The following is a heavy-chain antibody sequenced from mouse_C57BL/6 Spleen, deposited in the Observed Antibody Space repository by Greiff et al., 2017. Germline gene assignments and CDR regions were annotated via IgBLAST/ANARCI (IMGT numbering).Heavy chain of an antibody. D-gene: IGHD1-1*01. CDR3: ARSNYYGNSYGFAY. CDR1: GYTFTSYW. J-gene: IGHJ3*01. Sequence: QVQLQQPGAELVRPGTSVKLSCKASGYTFTSYWMHWVKQRPGQGLEWIGVIDPSDSYTNYNQKFKGKATLTVDTSSSTAYMQLSSLTSEDSAVYYCARSNYYGNSYGFAYWGKGTLVTVSA. V-gene: IGHV1-59*01. CDR2: IDPSDSYT.